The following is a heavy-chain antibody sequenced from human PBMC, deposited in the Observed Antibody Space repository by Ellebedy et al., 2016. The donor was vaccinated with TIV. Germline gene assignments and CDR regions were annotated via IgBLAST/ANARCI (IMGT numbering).Heavy chain of an antibody. CDR1: GGSISSYY. J-gene: IGHJ6*02. Sequence: SETLSLXXTVSGGSISSYYWSWIRQAPGKGLEWIGYIYYSGSTNYNPSLKSRVTISVDTSKNQFSLKLSSVTAADTAVYYCARDRAYDYVWGSYRSYYYYGMDVWGQGTTVTVSS. CDR3: ARDRAYDYVWGSYRSYYYYGMDV. V-gene: IGHV4-59*01. CDR2: IYYSGST. D-gene: IGHD3-16*02.